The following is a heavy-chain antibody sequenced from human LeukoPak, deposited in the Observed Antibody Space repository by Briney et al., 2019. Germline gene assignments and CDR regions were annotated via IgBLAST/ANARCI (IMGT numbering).Heavy chain of an antibody. CDR2: IYYSGST. D-gene: IGHD3-10*01. CDR1: GGSISSGGYY. CDR3: ARDDSITMVRGEI. J-gene: IGHJ4*02. Sequence: SQTLSLTCTVSGGSISSGGYYWSWIRQHPGKGLEWIGYIYYSGSTYYNPSLKSRVTISVDTSKNQFSLKLSSVIAADTAVYYCARDDSITMVRGEIWGQGTLVTVSS. V-gene: IGHV4-31*03.